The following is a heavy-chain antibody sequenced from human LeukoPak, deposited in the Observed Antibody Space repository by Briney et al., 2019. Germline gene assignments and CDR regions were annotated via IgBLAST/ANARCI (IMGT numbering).Heavy chain of an antibody. CDR2: IKEDGSDK. J-gene: IGHJ4*02. V-gene: IGHV3-7*04. Sequence: GGSLRLSCAASGFTFSGYWMSWVRQAPGKGLEWVANIKEDGSDKYYVDSVKGRFTISRDNARNSLYLQMNSLRAEDTAVYYCARDWIDVTGTGFDYWGQGNLVTVSS. CDR3: ARDWIDVTGTGFDY. D-gene: IGHD6-19*01. CDR1: GFTFSGYW.